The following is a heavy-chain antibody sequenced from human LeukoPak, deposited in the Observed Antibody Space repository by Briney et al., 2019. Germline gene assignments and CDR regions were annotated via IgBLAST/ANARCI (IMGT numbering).Heavy chain of an antibody. J-gene: IGHJ5*02. CDR3: ARHGTSGTNLNWFDP. CDR1: GGSISSFY. Sequence: SETLSPTCTVPGGSISSFYWSWIRQPPGKGLEWIGYIYYSGSTNYNPSLKSRVTISVDTSKNQFSLKLSSVTAADTAVYYCARHGTSGTNLNWFDPWGQGTLVTVSS. D-gene: IGHD1-1*01. CDR2: IYYSGST. V-gene: IGHV4-59*01.